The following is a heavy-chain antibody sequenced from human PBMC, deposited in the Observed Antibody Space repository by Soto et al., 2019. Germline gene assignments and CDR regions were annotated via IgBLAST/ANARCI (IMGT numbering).Heavy chain of an antibody. Sequence: EVPLLESGGGLVQPGGSLRLSCAASGFTFSGYAMSWVRQAPGKGLEWVSTISSGDSNTYYADSVKGRFTISRDNSKNPLYLQVNSLRAEDTAVYYCAKVDVVATVEGGFDYWGQGTLVTVSS. CDR3: AKVDVVATVEGGFDY. D-gene: IGHD5-12*01. V-gene: IGHV3-23*01. J-gene: IGHJ4*02. CDR1: GFTFSGYA. CDR2: ISSGDSNT.